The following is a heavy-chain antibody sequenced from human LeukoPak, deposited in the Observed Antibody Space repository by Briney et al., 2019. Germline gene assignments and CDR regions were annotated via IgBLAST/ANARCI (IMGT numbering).Heavy chain of an antibody. V-gene: IGHV4-4*02. CDR3: ASGGLVSRYLDH. D-gene: IGHD3-9*01. Sequence: PSETLSLTCAVSGGSISSSTWWTWVRQPPGKGLEWIGEVFYSGSTNSNPSLKSRLTMSVDESKHEFSLELTSVTAADTAVYYCASGGLVSRYLDHWGQGTLVTVSP. J-gene: IGHJ4*02. CDR1: GGSISSSTW. CDR2: VFYSGST.